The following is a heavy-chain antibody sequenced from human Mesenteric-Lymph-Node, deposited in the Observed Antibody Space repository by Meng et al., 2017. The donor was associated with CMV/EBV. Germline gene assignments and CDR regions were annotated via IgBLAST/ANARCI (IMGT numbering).Heavy chain of an antibody. D-gene: IGHD7-27*01. CDR2: INTETGTP. J-gene: IGHJ4*02. Sequence: SCEASGYTFTTSPLNWVRQAPGQGLERLGWINTETGTPTYAQGFTGRFVFSLDTSVSTAYLQISSLKADDAAVYYCVRSVYRLGIIYWGQGTLVTVSS. CDR3: VRSVYRLGIIY. CDR1: GYTFTTSP. V-gene: IGHV7-4-1*02.